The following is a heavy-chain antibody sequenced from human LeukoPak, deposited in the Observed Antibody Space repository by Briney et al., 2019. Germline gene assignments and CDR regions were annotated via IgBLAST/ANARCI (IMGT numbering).Heavy chain of an antibody. CDR3: AREGDRPPKITMVRGVIRY. CDR1: GGSFSGYY. CDR2: INHSGST. V-gene: IGHV4-34*01. D-gene: IGHD3-10*01. Sequence: SETLSLTCAVYGGSFSGYYWSWIRQPPGKGLEWIGEINHSGSTNYNPSLKSRVTISVDTSKNQFSLKLSSVTAADTAVYYCAREGDRPPKITMVRGVIRYWGQGTLVTVSS. J-gene: IGHJ4*02.